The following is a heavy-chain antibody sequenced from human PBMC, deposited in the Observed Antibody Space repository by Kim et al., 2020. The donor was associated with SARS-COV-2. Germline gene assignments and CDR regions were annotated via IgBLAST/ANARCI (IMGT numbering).Heavy chain of an antibody. Sequence: SVKGRFTISRDNAKNTLYLQMNSLRAEDTAVYYCARVKGVWFREFEPLGYWGQGTLVTVSS. J-gene: IGHJ4*02. CDR3: ARVKGVWFREFEPLGY. V-gene: IGHV3-74*01. D-gene: IGHD3-10*01.